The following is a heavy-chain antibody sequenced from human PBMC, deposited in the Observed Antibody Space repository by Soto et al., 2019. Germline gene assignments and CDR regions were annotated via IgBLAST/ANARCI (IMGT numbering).Heavy chain of an antibody. CDR3: ARGPYYDFWSGYPDY. CDR2: IYYSGST. CDR1: GGSVSSGSYY. Sequence: SETLSLTCTVSGGSVSSGSYYWSWIRQPPGKGLEWIGYIYYSGSTNYNPSLKSRVTISVDTSKNQFSLKLSSVTAADTAVYYCARGPYYDFWSGYPDYWGQGTLGTVSS. J-gene: IGHJ4*02. V-gene: IGHV4-61*01. D-gene: IGHD3-3*01.